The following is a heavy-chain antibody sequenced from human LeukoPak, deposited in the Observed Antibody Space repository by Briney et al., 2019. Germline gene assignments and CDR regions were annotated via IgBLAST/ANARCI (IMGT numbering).Heavy chain of an antibody. V-gene: IGHV4-34*01. CDR1: GGSFSGYY. CDR3: ARWSYCSSTSCYDYYYGMDV. CDR2: INHSGST. D-gene: IGHD2-2*01. J-gene: IGHJ6*02. Sequence: SETLSLTCAVYGGSFSGYYWSRIRQPPGKGLEWIGEINHSGSTNYNPSLKSRVTISVDTSKNQFSLKLSSVTAADTAVYYCARWSYCSSTSCYDYYYGMDVWGQGTTVTVSS.